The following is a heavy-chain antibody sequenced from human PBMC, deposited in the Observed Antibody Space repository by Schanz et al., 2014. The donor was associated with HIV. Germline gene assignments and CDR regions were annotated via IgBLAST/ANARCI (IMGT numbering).Heavy chain of an antibody. Sequence: VQLLESGGGVVQPGGSLRLSCAASGFTFSTFAMNWVRQAPGKGLEWIGYIYYSGSTYKNPSLKSRVNISVDTAKNQFSLQLSAVTAADTAVYYCARADFGHDLGFDPWGEGVLVTVTS. V-gene: IGHV4-31*02. CDR3: ARADFGHDLGFDP. CDR1: GFTFSTFA. CDR2: IYYSGST. J-gene: IGHJ5*02. D-gene: IGHD4-17*01.